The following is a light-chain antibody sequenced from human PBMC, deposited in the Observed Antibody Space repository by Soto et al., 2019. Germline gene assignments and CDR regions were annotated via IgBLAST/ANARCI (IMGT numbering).Light chain of an antibody. J-gene: IGLJ1*01. CDR2: EVS. Sequence: QSVLTQPASVSGSPGQSITKSCTGTSSDVGGYNYVSWYQQHPGKAPKLMIYEVSNRPSGVSNRFSGSKSGNTASLTISGLQAEDEPDYYCSSYTTTNTYVFGTGTKVTVL. CDR3: SSYTTTNTYV. CDR1: SSDVGGYNY. V-gene: IGLV2-14*01.